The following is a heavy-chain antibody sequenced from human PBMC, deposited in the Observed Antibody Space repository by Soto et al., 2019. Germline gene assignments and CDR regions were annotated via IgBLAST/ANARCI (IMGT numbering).Heavy chain of an antibody. CDR1: GGSISSGGYY. J-gene: IGHJ4*02. V-gene: IGHV4-31*03. Sequence: SETLSLTCTVSGGSISSGGYYWSWIRQHPGKGLEWIGYIYYSGSTYYNPSLKSRVTISVDTSKNQFSLKLSSVTAADTAVYYCARGPIVVVPAAILPYYFDYWGQGTLVTVS. CDR3: ARGPIVVVPAAILPYYFDY. D-gene: IGHD2-2*02. CDR2: IYYSGST.